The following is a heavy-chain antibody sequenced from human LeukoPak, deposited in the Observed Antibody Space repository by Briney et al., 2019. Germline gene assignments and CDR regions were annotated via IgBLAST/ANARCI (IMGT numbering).Heavy chain of an antibody. D-gene: IGHD6-19*01. Sequence: PSETLSLTCAVYGGSFSGYYWSWIRQPPGKGLEWIGEINHSGSTNYNPSLKSRDTISVDTSKNQFSLKLSSVTAADTAVYYCAIGIAVAGTYFDYWGQGTLVTVSS. J-gene: IGHJ4*02. CDR1: GGSFSGYY. CDR3: AIGIAVAGTYFDY. V-gene: IGHV4-34*01. CDR2: INHSGST.